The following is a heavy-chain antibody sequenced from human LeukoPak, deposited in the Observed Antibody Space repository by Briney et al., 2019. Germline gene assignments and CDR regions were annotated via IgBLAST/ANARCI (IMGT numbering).Heavy chain of an antibody. Sequence: PGGSLRLSCAASGFTFSSYAMSWVRQAPGKGLEWVSAISGSGGSTYYAESVKGRFTISRDNSKNTLYLQMNSLRAEDTAVYYCAKDVGSSGYYGFDYWGQGTLVTVSS. J-gene: IGHJ4*02. V-gene: IGHV3-23*01. CDR1: GFTFSSYA. CDR2: ISGSGGST. D-gene: IGHD3-22*01. CDR3: AKDVGSSGYYGFDY.